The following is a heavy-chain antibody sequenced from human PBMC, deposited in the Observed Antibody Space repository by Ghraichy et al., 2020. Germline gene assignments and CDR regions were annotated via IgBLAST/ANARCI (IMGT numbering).Heavy chain of an antibody. CDR1: GFTFSTSW. V-gene: IGHV3-74*01. D-gene: IGHD2-21*01. CDR3: ARAGYYRFDY. CDR2: INSDESTT. Sequence: GGSLRLSCEASGFTFSTSWMHWVRQAPGKGPVWVSRINSDESTTNYADSVKGRFTISRDNGKNTLYLQMNSLRDEDTAVYYCARAGYYRFDYWGQGTLVTVSS. J-gene: IGHJ4*02.